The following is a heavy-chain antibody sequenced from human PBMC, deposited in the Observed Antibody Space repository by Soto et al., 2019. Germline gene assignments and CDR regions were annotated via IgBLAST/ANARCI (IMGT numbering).Heavy chain of an antibody. CDR3: ARDKGNYVWGSYRPTWAFDI. Sequence: PSETLSLTCAVSGGSISSGGYSWSWIRQPPGKGLEWIGYIYYSGSTYYNPSLKSRVTISVDTSKNQFSLKLSSVTAADTAVYYCARDKGNYVWGSYRPTWAFDIWGQGTMVTVSS. J-gene: IGHJ3*02. D-gene: IGHD3-16*02. CDR2: IYYSGST. V-gene: IGHV4-31*11. CDR1: GGSISSGGYS.